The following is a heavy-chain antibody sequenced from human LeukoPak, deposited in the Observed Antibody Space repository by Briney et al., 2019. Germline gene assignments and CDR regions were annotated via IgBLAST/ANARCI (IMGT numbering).Heavy chain of an antibody. Sequence: GGSLRLSCTVSGFAFSGYAMSWVRQAPGKGPEWVSSIGARGDVTYSADSVKGRFTISRDNSKRTLFLQMNSLRAEDTTVYYCAKVHYTASFPGSFPGRNYFDSWGQGSLVTVSS. V-gene: IGHV3-23*01. J-gene: IGHJ4*02. CDR2: IGARGDVT. CDR1: GFAFSGYA. CDR3: AKVHYTASFPGSFPGRNYFDS. D-gene: IGHD1-26*01.